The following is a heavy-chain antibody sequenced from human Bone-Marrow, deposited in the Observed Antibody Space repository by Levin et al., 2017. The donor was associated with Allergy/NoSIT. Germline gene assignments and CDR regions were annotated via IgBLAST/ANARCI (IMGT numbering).Heavy chain of an antibody. Sequence: GESLKISCAASGFTFSSFGMNWVRQPPGKGLEWVSYISSSGSTMYYADSVKGRFTISRDNAKNSLYLQMNSLRAEDTAVYYCARPGYCSSTSCWTGAFDIWGQGTMVTVSS. V-gene: IGHV3-48*01. CDR3: ARPGYCSSTSCWTGAFDI. CDR1: GFTFSSFG. CDR2: ISSSGSTM. J-gene: IGHJ3*02. D-gene: IGHD2-2*01.